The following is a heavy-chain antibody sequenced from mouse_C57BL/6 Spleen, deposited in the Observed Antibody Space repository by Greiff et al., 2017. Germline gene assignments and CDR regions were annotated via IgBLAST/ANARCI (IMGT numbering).Heavy chain of an antibody. CDR1: GFTFSSYC. D-gene: IGHD2-14*01. V-gene: IGHV14-1*01. CDR2: INPGGSDT. CDR3: AREGTAAPFDD. J-gene: IGHJ3*01. Sequence: EVQLQQSGAELVRPGASLKLSCTASGFTFSSYCMHWVEQRPDQSLEWIGTINPGGSDTDYPPKLKGKATMTADKASNTAYLQLSSLTSEDTAVYYCAREGTAAPFDDWGQGTPVTVSA.